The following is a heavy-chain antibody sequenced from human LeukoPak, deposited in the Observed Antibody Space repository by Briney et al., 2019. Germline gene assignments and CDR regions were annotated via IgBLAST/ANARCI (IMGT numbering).Heavy chain of an antibody. CDR2: INDSGRT. J-gene: IGHJ6*03. V-gene: IGHV4-34*01. CDR3: ARRWNYGRNYYIDV. CDR1: GGSFSNYY. D-gene: IGHD1-7*01. Sequence: PSETLSLTCAVYGGSFSNYYWSWIRQTPRKGMEWIGEINDSGRTNYNPSLMSRVTVSVETSKNQFSLRLTSVTATDTAVYYCARRWNYGRNYYIDVWGKGATVSVSS.